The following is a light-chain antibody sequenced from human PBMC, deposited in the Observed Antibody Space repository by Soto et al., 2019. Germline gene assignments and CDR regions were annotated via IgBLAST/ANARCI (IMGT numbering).Light chain of an antibody. Sequence: AIQMTQSPSSLSASVGDRVTITCRASQGIGTDLGWYQQTPGRAPKLLIYSSSTLQSGVPSRFSGSGSGTDFTLTISSLQPEDVATYYCLQDDNYPLTFGGGTRVEI. V-gene: IGKV1-6*01. J-gene: IGKJ4*01. CDR2: SSS. CDR1: QGIGTD. CDR3: LQDDNYPLT.